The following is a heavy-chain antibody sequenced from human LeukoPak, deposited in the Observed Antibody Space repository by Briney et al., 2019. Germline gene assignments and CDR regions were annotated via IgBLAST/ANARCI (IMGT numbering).Heavy chain of an antibody. CDR3: AKWLGGWFLSSMYYFDY. CDR1: GFTFSSYA. Sequence: GGSLRLSCAASGFTFSSYAMSWVRQAPGKGLEWVSAISGSGGSTYYADSVKGRFAISRDNSKNTLYLQMNSLRAEDTAVYYCAKWLGGWFLSSMYYFDYWGQGTLVTVSS. J-gene: IGHJ4*02. D-gene: IGHD3-10*01. CDR2: ISGSGGST. V-gene: IGHV3-23*01.